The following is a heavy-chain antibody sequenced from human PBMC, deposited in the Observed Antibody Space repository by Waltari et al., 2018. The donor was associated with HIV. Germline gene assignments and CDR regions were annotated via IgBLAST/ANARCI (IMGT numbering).Heavy chain of an antibody. V-gene: IGHV3-66*01. CDR3: ARDRSSGFVFDY. D-gene: IGHD6-19*01. Sequence: EVQLVESGGGLVQPGGSLRLSCAASGFTVSSNYMSWVRQAPGKGVELVSVIYRGGSTYYADSVKGRFTISRDNSKNTLYLQMNSLRAEDTAVYYCARDRSSGFVFDYWGQGTLVTVSS. CDR2: IYRGGST. J-gene: IGHJ4*02. CDR1: GFTVSSNY.